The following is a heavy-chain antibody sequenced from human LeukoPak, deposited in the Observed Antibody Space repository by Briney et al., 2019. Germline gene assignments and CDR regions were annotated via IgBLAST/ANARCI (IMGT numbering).Heavy chain of an antibody. CDR3: ARVWFGASDY. CDR2: IYASGRT. Sequence: SETLSLTCTVSGDSISSGDYYWSWIRQPAGKGLEWIGRIYASGRTNYNPSLKSRVTISVDTSKNQFSLKLSSVTAADTAVYYCARVWFGASDYWGQGTLVTVSS. J-gene: IGHJ4*02. V-gene: IGHV4-61*02. CDR1: GDSISSGDYY. D-gene: IGHD3-10*01.